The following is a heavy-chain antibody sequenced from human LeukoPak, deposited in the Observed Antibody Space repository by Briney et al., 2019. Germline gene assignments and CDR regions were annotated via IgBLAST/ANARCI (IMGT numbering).Heavy chain of an antibody. D-gene: IGHD5-24*01. J-gene: IGHJ3*02. Sequence: PGGSLRLSCAASGFSFDDYTMHWVRQAPGKGLEWVSLISWDGGSIFYADSVKGRFSVSRDNSKKSLYMQMNSLRTEDTALYHRAKDGGMTTNAFDIWGQGTMVTVSS. V-gene: IGHV3-43*01. CDR3: AKDGGMTTNAFDI. CDR2: ISWDGGSI. CDR1: GFSFDDYT.